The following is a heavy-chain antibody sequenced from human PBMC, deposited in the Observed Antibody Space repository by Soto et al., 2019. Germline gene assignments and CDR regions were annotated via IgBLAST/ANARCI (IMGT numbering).Heavy chain of an antibody. J-gene: IGHJ1*01. CDR1: GFTFSSYA. CDR2: ISGSGGST. CDR3: AKYDSSGSRYFQH. D-gene: IGHD3-22*01. V-gene: IGHV3-23*01. Sequence: EVQLLESGVGLVQPGGSLRLSCAASGFTFSSYAMSWVRQAPGKGLEWVSAISGSGGSTYYAASVKGRFTISRDNSKNTLYLQMNSLRAEDTAVYYCAKYDSSGSRYFQHWGQGTLVTVSS.